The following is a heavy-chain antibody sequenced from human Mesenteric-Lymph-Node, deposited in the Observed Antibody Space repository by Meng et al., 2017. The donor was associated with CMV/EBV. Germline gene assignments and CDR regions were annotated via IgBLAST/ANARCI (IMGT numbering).Heavy chain of an antibody. CDR2: ISSSSTYI. V-gene: IGHV3-21*04. Sequence: GESLKISCGASGFTFRSYSMNWVRQAPGKRLEWVSSISSSSTYIYYADSVKVRVTISRDNAKNALSLQMSSLRDEDTAVYYCARDEGGYRSTIGCYKGMDVWGQGTTVTVSS. J-gene: IGHJ6*02. D-gene: IGHD2-2*02. CDR3: ARDEGGYRSTIGCYKGMDV. CDR1: GFTFRSYS.